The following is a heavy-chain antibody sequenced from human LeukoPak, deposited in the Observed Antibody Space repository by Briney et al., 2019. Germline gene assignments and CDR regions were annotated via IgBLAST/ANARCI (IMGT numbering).Heavy chain of an antibody. Sequence: ASVKVSCKASGYTFSTYSFSWVRLAPGQGLQWVGWISPYNGNTNYAQKFQGRVTMTTDTTTSTAYMELRTLISDDTAVYYCAKGRRVDADDHFDYWGQGTLVTVSS. CDR2: ISPYNGNT. CDR3: AKGRRVDADDHFDY. J-gene: IGHJ4*02. V-gene: IGHV1-18*01. CDR1: GYTFSTYS. D-gene: IGHD1-1*01.